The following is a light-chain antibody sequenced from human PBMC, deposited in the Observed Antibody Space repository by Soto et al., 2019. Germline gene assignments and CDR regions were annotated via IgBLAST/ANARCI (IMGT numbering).Light chain of an antibody. V-gene: IGLV6-57*04. J-gene: IGLJ2*01. CDR2: EDN. CDR1: SGSIASNY. Sequence: NFMVTQPHSVSESPGKTVTISCTRSSGSIASNYVQWYQQRPGSAPTTVIYEDNQRPSGVPDRFSGSIDSSSNSASLTISGLKTEDEADYYCQSYDSSNQDVVFGGGTKVTVL. CDR3: QSYDSSNQDVV.